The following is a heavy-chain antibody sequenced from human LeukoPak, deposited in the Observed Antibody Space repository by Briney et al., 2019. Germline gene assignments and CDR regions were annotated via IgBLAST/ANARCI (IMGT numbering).Heavy chain of an antibody. V-gene: IGHV1-8*03. CDR3: ARADSSGFLDY. J-gene: IGHJ4*02. CDR1: GGTFSSHA. D-gene: IGHD3-22*01. CDR2: MNPNSGNT. Sequence: ASVNVSCKASGGTFSSHAISWVRQAPGQGLEWMGWMNPNSGNTGYAQKFQGRVTITRNTSISTAYMELSSLRSEDTAVYYCARADSSGFLDYWGQGTLVTVSS.